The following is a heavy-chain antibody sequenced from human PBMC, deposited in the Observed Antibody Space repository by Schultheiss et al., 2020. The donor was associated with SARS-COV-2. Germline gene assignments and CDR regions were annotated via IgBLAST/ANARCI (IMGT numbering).Heavy chain of an antibody. CDR3: AKVWHQWLDEYYFDY. J-gene: IGHJ4*02. Sequence: GGSLRLSCAASGFTFSSYWMHWVRQAPGKGLVWVSGIIFSGGSTWYADSVKGRFTISGDNSKNTLYLQMNRLRAEDTAVYFCAKVWHQWLDEYYFDYWGQGTLVTVSS. CDR2: IIFSGGST. V-gene: IGHV3-23*01. CDR1: GFTFSSYW. D-gene: IGHD6-19*01.